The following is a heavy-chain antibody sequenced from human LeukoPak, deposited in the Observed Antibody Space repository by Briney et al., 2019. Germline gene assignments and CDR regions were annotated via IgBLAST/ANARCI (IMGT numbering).Heavy chain of an antibody. D-gene: IGHD2-15*01. CDR2: ISSDGSNE. V-gene: IGHV3-30*05. Sequence: GRSLRLSCTASGFTFRNYGMHWVRQAPGQGLERVAVISSDGSNEYYADSVKGRFTISRDNSKNTPFSHITSPRPQCTPVYRWAKVALFSGDHPPLYYWGEGTLGTPSS. CDR3: AKVALFSGDHPPLYY. J-gene: IGHJ4*02. CDR1: GFTFRNYG.